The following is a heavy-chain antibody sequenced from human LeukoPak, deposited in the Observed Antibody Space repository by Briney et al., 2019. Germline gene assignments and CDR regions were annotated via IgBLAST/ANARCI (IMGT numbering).Heavy chain of an antibody. Sequence: SETLSLTCTVSGXSISSSSYHWGWIRQPPGEGPQWIGTIYYTGSTYYNPSLKSRITISVDTSKNQFSLKLSSVTAAETAVSYCARAGYGASVGWYFDLWGRGTLVTVSS. J-gene: IGHJ2*01. CDR1: GXSISSSSYH. CDR3: ARAGYGASVGWYFDL. V-gene: IGHV4-39*01. CDR2: IYYTGST. D-gene: IGHD4-17*01.